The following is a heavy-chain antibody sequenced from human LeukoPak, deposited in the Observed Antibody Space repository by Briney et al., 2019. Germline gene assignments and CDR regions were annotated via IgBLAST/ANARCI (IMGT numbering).Heavy chain of an antibody. CDR3: ARISGDYSYLPFDH. Sequence: PSETLSLTCAVYGGSFSGYYWSWIRQPPGKGLEWIGEINHSGSTNYNPSLKSRVTISVDTSKNQFSLRLTSVTAADTAVYYCARISGDYSYLPFDHWGQGALVAVSP. J-gene: IGHJ4*02. V-gene: IGHV4-34*01. D-gene: IGHD4-11*01. CDR1: GGSFSGYY. CDR2: INHSGST.